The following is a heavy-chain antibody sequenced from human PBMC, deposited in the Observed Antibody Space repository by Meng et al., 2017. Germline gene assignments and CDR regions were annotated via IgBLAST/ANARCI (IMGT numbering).Heavy chain of an antibody. V-gene: IGHV3-30*01. CDR3: AREGVEVRGVSLDY. D-gene: IGHD3-10*01. CDR1: GFTFSSYA. CDR2: ISYDGSNK. Sequence: QVVLVGSGGGVCQPGRSLRLSCAASGFTFSSYAMHWVRQAPGKGLEWVAVISYDGSNKYYADSVKGRFTISRDNSKNTLYLQMNSLRAEDTAVYYCAREGVEVRGVSLDYWGQGTLVTVSS. J-gene: IGHJ4*02.